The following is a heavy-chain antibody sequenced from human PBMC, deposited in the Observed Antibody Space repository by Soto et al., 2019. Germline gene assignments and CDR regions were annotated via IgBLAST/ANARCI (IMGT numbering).Heavy chain of an antibody. D-gene: IGHD6-13*01. Sequence: ASVKVSCKDSGYTFTSYAISWVRQAPGQGLEWMGWISTYNGNTNYAQKLQGRVTMTTDTSTSTAYMELRSLRSDDTAVYYCAKGAAAGQYCDYWGQGTPVTVSS. CDR3: AKGAAAGQYCDY. V-gene: IGHV1-18*01. CDR1: GYTFTSYA. CDR2: ISTYNGNT. J-gene: IGHJ4*02.